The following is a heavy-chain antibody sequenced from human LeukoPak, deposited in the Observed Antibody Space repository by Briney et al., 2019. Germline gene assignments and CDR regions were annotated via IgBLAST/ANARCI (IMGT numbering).Heavy chain of an antibody. CDR3: ASREVGAFTLDY. CDR2: INHSGST. Sequence: SETLSLTCAVYGGSFSGYYWSWIRQPPGKGLEWIGEINHSGSTNYNPSLKSRVTISVDTSKNQFSLKLSSVTAADTAVYYCASREVGAFTLDYWGQGTLVTVSS. CDR1: GGSFSGYY. V-gene: IGHV4-34*01. J-gene: IGHJ4*02. D-gene: IGHD1-26*01.